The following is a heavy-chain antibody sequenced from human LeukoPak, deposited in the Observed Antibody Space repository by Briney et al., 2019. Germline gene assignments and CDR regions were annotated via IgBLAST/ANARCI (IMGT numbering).Heavy chain of an antibody. J-gene: IGHJ4*02. D-gene: IGHD6-13*01. CDR3: ARVGIAAAGEVMTFDY. V-gene: IGHV4-59*01. Sequence: PSETLSLTCTVSGGSISSYYWSWIRQPPGKGLEWIGYIYYSGSTNYNPSLKSRVTISVDTSKNQFSLKLSSVTAADTAVYYCARVGIAAAGEVMTFDYWGQGTLVTVSS. CDR2: IYYSGST. CDR1: GGSISSYY.